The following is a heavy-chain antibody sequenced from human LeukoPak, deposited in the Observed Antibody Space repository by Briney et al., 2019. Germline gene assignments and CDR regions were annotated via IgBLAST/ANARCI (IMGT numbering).Heavy chain of an antibody. CDR1: GFTFSSYE. CDR3: ARDLPLYSSGWYLGAFDI. J-gene: IGHJ3*02. CDR2: ISSSGSTI. V-gene: IGHV3-48*03. Sequence: GGSLRLSCAASGFTFSSYEMNWVRQAPGKGLEWVSYISSSGSTIYYADSVKGRFTISRDNAKNSLYLQMNSLRAEDTAVYYCARDLPLYSSGWYLGAFDIWGQGTMVTVPS. D-gene: IGHD6-19*01.